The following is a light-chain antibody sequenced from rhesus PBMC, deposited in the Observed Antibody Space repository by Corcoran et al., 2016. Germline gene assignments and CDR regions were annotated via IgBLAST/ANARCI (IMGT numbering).Light chain of an antibody. J-gene: IGLJ1*01. CDR2: GVS. Sequence: QSAPAQPPSVSGSPGQAGTISCTGTTSDIGNYNYVTWYQQDPGTAPKLMIYGVSHRPSGVSDRFSGSKSGSTASLTISGLQAEDEADYYCSSYSTSGKIIFGTGSRLTVL. V-gene: IGLV2S7*01. CDR1: TSDIGNYNY. CDR3: SSYSTSGKII.